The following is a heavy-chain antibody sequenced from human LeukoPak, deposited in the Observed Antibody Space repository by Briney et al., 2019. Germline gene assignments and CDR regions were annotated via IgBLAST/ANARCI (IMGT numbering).Heavy chain of an antibody. V-gene: IGHV4-4*09. D-gene: IGHD6-6*01. Sequence: PSETLSLTCTVSGGSISSYYWSWIRQPPGKGLEWIGYIYTSGSTNYNPSLKSRVTISVDTSKNQFSLKLSSVTAADTAVYYCARQKQLAGFDYWGQGTLVTVSS. CDR2: IYTSGST. J-gene: IGHJ4*02. CDR1: GGSISSYY. CDR3: ARQKQLAGFDY.